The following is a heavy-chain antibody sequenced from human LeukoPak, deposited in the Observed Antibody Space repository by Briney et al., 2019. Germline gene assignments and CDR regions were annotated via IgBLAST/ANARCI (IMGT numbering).Heavy chain of an antibody. Sequence: SETLSFTCTVSGGSISSYYWSWIRQPPGKGLEWIGYIYYSGSTNYNPSLKSRVTISVDTSKNQFSPKLSSVTAADTAVYYCARHAFYGDYHLDYWGQGTLVTVSS. D-gene: IGHD4-17*01. J-gene: IGHJ4*02. CDR2: IYYSGST. CDR3: ARHAFYGDYHLDY. V-gene: IGHV4-59*08. CDR1: GGSISSYY.